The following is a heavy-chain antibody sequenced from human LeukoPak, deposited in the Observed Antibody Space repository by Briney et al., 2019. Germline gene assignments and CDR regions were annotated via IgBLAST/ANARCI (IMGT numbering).Heavy chain of an antibody. J-gene: IGHJ6*02. V-gene: IGHV4-59*08. CDR2: VYYSGST. Sequence: SETLSLTCSDSGGSISSYYWSWIRQPPGKGLEWIVYVYYSGSTNYNPSLKSRVTISVDTSKNQLSLKLSSVTAADTAVYYCARQVGTFYYYYGMDVWGQGTTVTVSS. D-gene: IGHD1-14*01. CDR1: GGSISSYY. CDR3: ARQVGTFYYYYGMDV.